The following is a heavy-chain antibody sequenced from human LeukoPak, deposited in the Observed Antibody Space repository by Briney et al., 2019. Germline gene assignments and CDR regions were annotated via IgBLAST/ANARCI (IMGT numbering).Heavy chain of an antibody. CDR3: AREVVAAAGSEIDY. Sequence: GGSLRLSCAASGFTFSSYSMNWVRQAPGKGLEWISSISSSSSYIYYADSVKGRFTISRDNAKNSLYLQMNSLRAEDTAVYYCAREVVAAAGSEIDYWGQGTLVTVSS. V-gene: IGHV3-21*01. CDR1: GFTFSSYS. J-gene: IGHJ4*02. D-gene: IGHD6-13*01. CDR2: ISSSSSYI.